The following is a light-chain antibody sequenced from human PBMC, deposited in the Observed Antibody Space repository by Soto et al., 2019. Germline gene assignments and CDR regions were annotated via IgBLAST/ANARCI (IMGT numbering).Light chain of an antibody. CDR1: QSVSGSY. CDR2: GAS. Sequence: EIVLTQSPGTLSLSPGERATLSCRASQSVSGSYLAWYQQKPGQAPRLLIYGASTRATGIPDRFSGSGAKTDFTLTITRLEPEDFAGYYCQQYGSPPQTFGQGTKVEIK. V-gene: IGKV3-20*01. CDR3: QQYGSPPQT. J-gene: IGKJ2*01.